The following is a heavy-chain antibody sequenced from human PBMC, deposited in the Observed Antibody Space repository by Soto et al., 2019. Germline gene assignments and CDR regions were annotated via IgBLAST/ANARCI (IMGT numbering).Heavy chain of an antibody. CDR3: ARHGSYYDRSGYIDS. D-gene: IGHD3-22*01. CDR1: GGSISSSSRN. J-gene: IGHJ5*01. Sequence: SETLSLSCTVSGGSISSSSRNGGWIPQSPGTGLEWIASIDYSDITQYNPSLRSRVTISPDTSKRQFSLRLSSVTAADTAMYYCARHGSYYDRSGYIDSWGQGTLVTVSS. V-gene: IGHV4-39*01. CDR2: IDYSDIT.